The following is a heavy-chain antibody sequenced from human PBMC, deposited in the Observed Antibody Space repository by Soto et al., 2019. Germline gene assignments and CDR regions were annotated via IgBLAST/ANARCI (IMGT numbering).Heavy chain of an antibody. V-gene: IGHV3-30*09. CDR1: AFTFRSYD. CDR2: ISDDGSNE. Sequence: QVQMVESGGGVVQPGRSLRLSCAASAFTFRSYDMHWVRQAPGKGLEWLTFISDDGSNEYYADSVKGRFAISRDNSKNTLYLQMNSVRPEDTAVYYCARYCNGGACYSGSLDYWGQGTLVTVSS. D-gene: IGHD2-15*01. CDR3: ARYCNGGACYSGSLDY. J-gene: IGHJ4*02.